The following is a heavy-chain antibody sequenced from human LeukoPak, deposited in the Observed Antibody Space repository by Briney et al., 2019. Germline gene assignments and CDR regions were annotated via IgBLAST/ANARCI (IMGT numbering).Heavy chain of an antibody. CDR2: ISYDGSNK. CDR3: TRDFIAAFFDY. D-gene: IGHD6-13*01. CDR1: GLTFSSYA. V-gene: IGHV3-30*04. Sequence: GRSLRLSCAASGLTFSSYAMHWVRQAPGKGLEWVAVISYDGSNKYYADSVKGRFTISRDNSKNTLYLQMNSLRAEDTAVYYFTRDFIAAFFDYWGQGTLVTVSS. J-gene: IGHJ4*02.